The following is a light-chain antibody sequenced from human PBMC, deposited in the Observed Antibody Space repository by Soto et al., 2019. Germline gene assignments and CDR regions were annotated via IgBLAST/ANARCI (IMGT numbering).Light chain of an antibody. CDR1: SSNIGSNS. CDR2: TNN. V-gene: IGLV1-47*02. CDR3: AAWDDSLSGYV. Sequence: QSVLTQSPSASGTPGQRVTISCSGSSSNIGSNSVYWYQQLPGTAPKLLIYTNNQRPSGVPDRFSGSKSGTSASLTISGLRSEDEADYYCAAWDDSLSGYVFGTGTKLTVL. J-gene: IGLJ1*01.